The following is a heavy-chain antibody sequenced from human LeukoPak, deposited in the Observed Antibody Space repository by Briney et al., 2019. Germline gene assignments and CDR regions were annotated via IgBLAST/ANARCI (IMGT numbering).Heavy chain of an antibody. J-gene: IGHJ6*03. D-gene: IGHD2-2*01. CDR3: ARHRYCSSTSCYFSYYYYYMDV. Sequence: PGGSLRLSCAASGFDFSTYAINWVRQAPGKGLEWVSSISSSSSYIYYADSVKGRFTISRDNAKNSLYLQMNSLRAEDTAVYYCARHRYCSSTSCYFSYYYYYMDVWGKGTTVTVSS. V-gene: IGHV3-21*01. CDR1: GFDFSTYA. CDR2: ISSSSSYI.